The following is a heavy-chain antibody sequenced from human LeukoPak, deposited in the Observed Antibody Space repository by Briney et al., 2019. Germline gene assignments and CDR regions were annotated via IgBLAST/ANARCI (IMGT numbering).Heavy chain of an antibody. CDR1: GFTFSGYA. J-gene: IGHJ4*02. V-gene: IGHV3-30-3*01. CDR2: ILYDGTNK. Sequence: PGRSLRLSCAASGFTFSGYAMQWVRQAPGKGLEWVAVILYDGTNKYYADSVKGRFTISRDNSKSTLYLRMDSLRPEDTAVYYCARGWPPDYWGQGTLVTVSS. D-gene: IGHD5-24*01. CDR3: ARGWPPDY.